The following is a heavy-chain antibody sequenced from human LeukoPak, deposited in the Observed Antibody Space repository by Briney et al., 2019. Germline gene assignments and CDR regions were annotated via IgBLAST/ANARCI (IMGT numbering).Heavy chain of an antibody. J-gene: IGHJ1*01. CDR1: GFNFNVST. Sequence: GGSLKLSCVASGFNFNVSTIHWVRHTSGKRLEWVGHIKGNSGSYATTYAASVEGRFTISRDASTNTVYLQMNSLKAADTAVYYCTRQLPQEPYWFRPWGQGTLVIVSS. D-gene: IGHD3-10*01. CDR2: IKGNSGSYAT. CDR3: TRQLPQEPYWFRP. V-gene: IGHV3-73*01.